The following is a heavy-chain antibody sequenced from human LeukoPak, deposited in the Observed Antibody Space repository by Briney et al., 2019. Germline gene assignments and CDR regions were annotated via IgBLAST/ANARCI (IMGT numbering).Heavy chain of an antibody. Sequence: ASVKVSCKASGYSFTNYYMHWVRQAPGQGLEWMGMINPSGGSTSYTQKLQGRVTVTRDMSTSTVHMELKGLRSEDTAMYYCARAWEAVAGNYGVIDYWGQGTLVTVSS. J-gene: IGHJ4*02. CDR2: INPSGGST. CDR3: ARAWEAVAGNYGVIDY. V-gene: IGHV1-46*01. CDR1: GYSFTNYY. D-gene: IGHD6-19*01.